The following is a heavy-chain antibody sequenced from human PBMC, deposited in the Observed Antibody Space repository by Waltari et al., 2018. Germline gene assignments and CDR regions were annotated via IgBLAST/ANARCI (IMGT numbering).Heavy chain of an antibody. J-gene: IGHJ4*02. D-gene: IGHD3-10*01. CDR3: ARGERWFVV. CDR1: GGTFSRSS. V-gene: IGHV1-69*04. CDR2: IIPFVDIK. Sequence: QVHLVQSGAEVKKPGSSMKVSCKSSGGTFSRSSFSWVRQAPGQGLEWMGRIIPFVDIKEYAQKFEGRLTITADISSNTVYMEVSSLKSDDTAVYYCARGERWFVVWGQGTLVTVSS.